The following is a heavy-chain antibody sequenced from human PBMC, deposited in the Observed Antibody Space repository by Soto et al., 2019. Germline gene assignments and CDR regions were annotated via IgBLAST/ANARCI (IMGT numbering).Heavy chain of an antibody. Sequence: KSSEALSVAFTVSGGSITTGGYSGSWIRQLPGKGLEWIGHGYYSESTYYNPSLKSRVSISLDTSKNQFSLKLSFVTAADTAMYYCARTKCSGGSCYSWSLDYWGQETPVTVSS. D-gene: IGHD2-15*01. CDR1: GGSITTGGYS. J-gene: IGHJ4*02. CDR2: GYYSEST. CDR3: ARTKCSGGSCYSWSLDY. V-gene: IGHV4-31*03.